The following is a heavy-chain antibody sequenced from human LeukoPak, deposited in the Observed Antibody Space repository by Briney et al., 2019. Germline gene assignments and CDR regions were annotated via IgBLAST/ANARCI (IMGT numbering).Heavy chain of an antibody. CDR2: IYPGDSDT. J-gene: IGHJ5*02. D-gene: IGHD4-17*01. Sequence: GESLKISFKGSGYRFTSYWIGWVRQMPGKGLEWMGIIYPGDSDTRYSPSFQGQVTISADKSISTAYLQWSSLKASDTAMYYCARPHYGESGRFDPWGQGTLVTVSS. CDR3: ARPHYGESGRFDP. CDR1: GYRFTSYW. V-gene: IGHV5-51*01.